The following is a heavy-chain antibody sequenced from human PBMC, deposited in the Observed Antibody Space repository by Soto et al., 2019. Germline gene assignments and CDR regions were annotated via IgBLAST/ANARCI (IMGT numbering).Heavy chain of an antibody. D-gene: IGHD6-6*01. CDR3: ARGGSSSGLDY. Sequence: QVQLQESGPGLVKPSETLSLTCTVSGGSISSYYWSWIRQPPGKGLEWIGYIYYSGSTNYNPSLKSRDTIPVDRSKNQFSLELSSVTAADTAVYYCARGGSSSGLDYWGQGTLVTVSS. V-gene: IGHV4-59*01. CDR1: GGSISSYY. CDR2: IYYSGST. J-gene: IGHJ4*02.